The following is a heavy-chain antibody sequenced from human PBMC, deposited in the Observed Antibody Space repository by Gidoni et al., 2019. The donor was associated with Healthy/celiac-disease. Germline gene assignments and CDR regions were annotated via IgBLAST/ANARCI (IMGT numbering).Heavy chain of an antibody. V-gene: IGHV1-69*06. CDR3: ASGYYDSSGYYYVGY. CDR1: GGTFSSYA. Sequence: QVQLVQSGAEVKKPGSSVKVSCKASGGTFSSYAISWVRQAPGQGLELMGRIIPSFGTANYAQKFQGRVTITADKSTSTAYMELSSLRSEDTAVYYCASGYYDSSGYYYVGYWGQGTLVTVSS. CDR2: IIPSFGTA. D-gene: IGHD3-22*01. J-gene: IGHJ4*02.